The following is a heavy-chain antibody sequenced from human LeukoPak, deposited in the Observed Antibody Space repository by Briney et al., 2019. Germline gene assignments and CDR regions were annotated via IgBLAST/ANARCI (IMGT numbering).Heavy chain of an antibody. Sequence: SETLSLTCTASSDSFSRRTSYWGWLRQPPGKGLEWIGSISYSGSTSYNPSLKSRVTILVDTSKSQFSLKLTSVTAADTAVYYCAGDADTINWFFFWGQGTLVTVSS. V-gene: IGHV4-39*07. D-gene: IGHD2-2*01. CDR1: SDSFSRRTSY. CDR2: ISYSGST. CDR3: AGDADTINWFFF. J-gene: IGHJ5*01.